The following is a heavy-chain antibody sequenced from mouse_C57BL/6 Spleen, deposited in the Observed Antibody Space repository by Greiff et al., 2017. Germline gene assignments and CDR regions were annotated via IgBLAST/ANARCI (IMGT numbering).Heavy chain of an antibody. D-gene: IGHD1-1*02. CDR1: GFTFSDYG. CDR3: ARLYGAHWYFDV. Sequence: EVKLVESGGGLVKPGGSLKLSCAASGFTFSDYGMHWVRQAPEKGLEWVAYISSGSSTIYYADTVKGRFTISRDNAKNTLFLQMTSMRSEDTAMYYCARLYGAHWYFDVWGTGTTVTVSS. CDR2: ISSGSSTI. J-gene: IGHJ1*03. V-gene: IGHV5-17*01.